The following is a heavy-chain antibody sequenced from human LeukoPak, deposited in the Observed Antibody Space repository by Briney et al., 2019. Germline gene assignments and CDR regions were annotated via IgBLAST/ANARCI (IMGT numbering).Heavy chain of an antibody. Sequence: GGSLRLSCAASGFTFSSYAMHWVRQAPGKGLEGVAVISYDGSNKYYADSVKGRFTISRDNSKNTLYLQMNSLRAEDTAVYYCARIKDYYYDSSGYFDYWGQGTLVTVSS. D-gene: IGHD3-22*01. V-gene: IGHV3-30-3*01. CDR2: ISYDGSNK. J-gene: IGHJ4*02. CDR1: GFTFSSYA. CDR3: ARIKDYYYDSSGYFDY.